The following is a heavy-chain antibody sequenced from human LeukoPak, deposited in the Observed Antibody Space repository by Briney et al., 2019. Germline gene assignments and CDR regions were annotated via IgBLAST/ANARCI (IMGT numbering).Heavy chain of an antibody. V-gene: IGHV3-23*01. CDR3: AKDVVSTRQNFDY. Sequence: GGSLRLSCAASGFTFSSYAMSWVRQAPGEGLEWVSAISASGGSTYYADSVKGRFTISRDNSKNTLYLQMNSLRAEDTAVYYCAKDVVSTRQNFDYWGQGTLVTVSS. CDR1: GFTFSSYA. D-gene: IGHD5/OR15-5a*01. CDR2: ISASGGST. J-gene: IGHJ4*02.